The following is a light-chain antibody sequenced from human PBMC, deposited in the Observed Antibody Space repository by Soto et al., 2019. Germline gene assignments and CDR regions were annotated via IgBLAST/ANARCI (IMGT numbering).Light chain of an antibody. CDR2: DVT. J-gene: IGLJ3*02. CDR3: FSYSSDQIAM. V-gene: IGLV2-14*03. CDR1: GNDPSDYTF. Sequence: QSALTQPASVSGSPGQSITISCSGTGNDPSDYTFVSWYQQHPGNAPRLLIFDVTNRPSGVSDRFSGSKSGNTASLTISGLQPQDEAEYFCFSYSSDQIAMFCGGTKLTVL.